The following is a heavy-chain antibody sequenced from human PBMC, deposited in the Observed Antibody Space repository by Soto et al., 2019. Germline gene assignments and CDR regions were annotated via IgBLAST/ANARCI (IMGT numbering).Heavy chain of an antibody. V-gene: IGHV1-18*01. Sequence: QLQLVQSGAEVKKPGASVKVSCKASGFTFAIYGITWVRQAPGQGLEWMGWLSANNVNTHYAQKFQGRVTMTTDTSTSTAYMELRSLRSDDTAVYYCARRVGLAPVYDAYDVWGQGTMVTVSS. CDR3: ARRVGLAPVYDAYDV. CDR2: LSANNVNT. D-gene: IGHD3-3*02. J-gene: IGHJ3*01. CDR1: GFTFAIYG.